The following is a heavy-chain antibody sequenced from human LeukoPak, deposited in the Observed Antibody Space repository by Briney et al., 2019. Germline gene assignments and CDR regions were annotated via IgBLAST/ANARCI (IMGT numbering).Heavy chain of an antibody. J-gene: IGHJ4*02. D-gene: IGHD6-19*01. CDR2: IIPILGIA. CDR1: GYTFTSYG. V-gene: IGHV1-69*04. CDR3: ARDRSFSGWYVRRLDY. Sequence: ASVKVSCKASGYTFTSYGISWVRQAPGQGLEWMGRIIPILGIANYAQKFQGRVTITADKSTSTAYMELSSLRSEDTAVYYCARDRSFSGWYVRRLDYWGQGTLVTVSS.